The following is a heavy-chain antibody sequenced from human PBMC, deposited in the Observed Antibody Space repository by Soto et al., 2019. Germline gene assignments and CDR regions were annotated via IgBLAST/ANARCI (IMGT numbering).Heavy chain of an antibody. J-gene: IGHJ4*02. CDR3: TRASRSSSWPTYYFDY. V-gene: IGHV3-49*03. D-gene: IGHD6-13*01. Sequence: GGSLRLSCTASGFTFGDYAMSWFRQAPGKGLEWVGFIRSKAYGGTTEYAASVKGRFTISRDDSKSIAYLQMNSLKTEDTAVYYCTRASRSSSWPTYYFDYWGQGTLVTVSS. CDR1: GFTFGDYA. CDR2: IRSKAYGGTT.